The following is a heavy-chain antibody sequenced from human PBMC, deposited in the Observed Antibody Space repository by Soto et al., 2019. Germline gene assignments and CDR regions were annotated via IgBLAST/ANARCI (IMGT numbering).Heavy chain of an antibody. D-gene: IGHD3-22*01. J-gene: IGHJ4*02. CDR3: AKDSRRDYYDSSGYYYPRYSDY. CDR1: GFTFSSYA. V-gene: IGHV3-23*01. Sequence: PGGSLRLSCAASGFTFSSYAMSWVRQAPGKGLEWVSAISGSGGSTYYADSVKGRFTISRDNSKNTLHLQMNSLRAEDTAVYYCAKDSRRDYYDSSGYYYPRYSDYWGQGTLVTVSS. CDR2: ISGSGGST.